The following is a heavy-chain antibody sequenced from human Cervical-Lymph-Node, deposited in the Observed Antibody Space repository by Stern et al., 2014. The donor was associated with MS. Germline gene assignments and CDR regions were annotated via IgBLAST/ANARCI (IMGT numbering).Heavy chain of an antibody. V-gene: IGHV1-69*01. Sequence: QVQLGQSGSEVKKPGSSVKVSCKPSGDTFSSYALSWVRQAPGQGLEWVGGLIPFFGATRYAQKLQGRVTITPEESTGTAFMELRNLTSDDTAVYYCALRRSYYVYWGQGTLISVSS. CDR1: GDTFSSYA. CDR3: ALRRSYYVY. J-gene: IGHJ4*02. CDR2: LIPFFGAT. D-gene: IGHD4-11*01.